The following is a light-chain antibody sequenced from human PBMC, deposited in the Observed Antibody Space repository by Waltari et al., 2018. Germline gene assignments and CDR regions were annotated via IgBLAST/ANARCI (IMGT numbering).Light chain of an antibody. V-gene: IGKV1-5*03. Sequence: DIQMTQSPSTLSASVGDRVTIPCRSSQSINNWLAWYQQNPGKAPKLLIYKASNLESGVPSRFSGSGSGTEITLTISSLQPDDFATYYCQQYDNYWTFGQGTKVEIK. J-gene: IGKJ1*01. CDR3: QQYDNYWT. CDR2: KAS. CDR1: QSINNW.